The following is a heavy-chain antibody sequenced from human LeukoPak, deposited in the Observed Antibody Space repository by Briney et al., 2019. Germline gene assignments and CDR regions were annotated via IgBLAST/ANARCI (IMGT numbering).Heavy chain of an antibody. CDR2: IRNRANSYTT. CDR1: GFTFSSYA. V-gene: IGHV3-72*01. Sequence: GGSLRLSCAASGFTFSSYAMSWVRQAPGKGLEWVGRIRNRANSYTTEYGASVKGRFTISRDDSKNSLDVQMNSLKTEDTAVYYCARASYDSGDYYLDYWGQGTLVTVSS. CDR3: ARASYDSGDYYLDY. D-gene: IGHD3-10*01. J-gene: IGHJ4*02.